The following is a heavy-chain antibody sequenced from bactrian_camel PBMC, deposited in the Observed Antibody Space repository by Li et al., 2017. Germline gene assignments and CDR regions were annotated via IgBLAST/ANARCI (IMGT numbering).Heavy chain of an antibody. CDR2: IDSSGRVA. V-gene: IGHV3-2*01. Sequence: HVQLVESGGGSVQTGGSLRLSCAAPAHNYSSYYCMGWFRQAPGKEREAIAVIDSSGRVAYSESVKGRFTISQDNGLKNIHLDMDRLKPDDTAMYHCAAGRYCSLSYITIWGQGTQVTVS. CDR1: AHNYSSYY. J-gene: IGHJ4*01. CDR3: AAGRYCSLSYITI. D-gene: IGHD6*01.